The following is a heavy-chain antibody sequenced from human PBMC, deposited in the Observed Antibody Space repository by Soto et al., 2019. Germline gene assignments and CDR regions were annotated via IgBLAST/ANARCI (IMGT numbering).Heavy chain of an antibody. J-gene: IGHJ4*02. Sequence: ASVKVSCKASGYTFTGYYMHWVRQAPGQGLEWMGWINPNSGGTNYAQKFQGWVSMTRDTSISTAYMELSRLRSDDTAVYYCAREEANYYDSSGYSLDYWGQGTLVTVS. V-gene: IGHV1-2*04. D-gene: IGHD3-22*01. CDR2: INPNSGGT. CDR1: GYTFTGYY. CDR3: AREEANYYDSSGYSLDY.